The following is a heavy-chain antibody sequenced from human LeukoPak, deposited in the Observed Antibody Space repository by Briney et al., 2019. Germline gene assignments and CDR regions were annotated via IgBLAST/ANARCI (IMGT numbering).Heavy chain of an antibody. Sequence: GSSVKVSCKASGGTFSSYGITWVRQAPGQGLEWMGRIIPIFGTTDYAQKFQGRVTITADKSTSTAYMEPSSLRSEDTAMYYCAKSLESSAYYYVQYDAFDIWGQGTVVTVSS. V-gene: IGHV1-69*06. CDR2: IIPIFGTT. CDR3: AKSLESSAYYYVQYDAFDI. D-gene: IGHD3-22*01. CDR1: GGTFSSYG. J-gene: IGHJ3*02.